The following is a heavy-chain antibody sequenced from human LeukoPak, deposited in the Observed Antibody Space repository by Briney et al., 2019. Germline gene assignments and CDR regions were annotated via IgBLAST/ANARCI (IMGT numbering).Heavy chain of an antibody. J-gene: IGHJ4*02. CDR3: ARDLEKYSSSVGHY. V-gene: IGHV3-30*02. CDR1: GFTFSSYG. CDR2: IRYDGNNK. Sequence: PGGSLRLSCAASGFTFSSYGMHWVRQAPGKGLEWVAFIRYDGNNKYYADSVKGRFTISRDNSKNTLYLQMNSLRAEDTAVYYCARDLEKYSSSVGHYWGQGTLVTVSS. D-gene: IGHD6-6*01.